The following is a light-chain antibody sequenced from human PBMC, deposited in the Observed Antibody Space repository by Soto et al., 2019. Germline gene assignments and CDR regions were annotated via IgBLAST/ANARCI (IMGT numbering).Light chain of an antibody. J-gene: IGLJ1*01. Sequence: QSALTQPASVSGSPGQSITISCTGISSDVGGYNYVSWYQQHPGKAPKLMIYEVSNRPLGVSNRFSGSKSGNTASLTISGLQAEDEADYFCSSYTSSSTSYVFGTGTKVTVL. V-gene: IGLV2-14*01. CDR2: EVS. CDR1: SSDVGGYNY. CDR3: SSYTSSSTSYV.